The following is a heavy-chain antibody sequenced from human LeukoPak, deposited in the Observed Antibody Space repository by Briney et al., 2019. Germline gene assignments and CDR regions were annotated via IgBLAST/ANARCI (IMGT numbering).Heavy chain of an antibody. D-gene: IGHD2-21*02. CDR2: IWYDGSNK. V-gene: IGHV3-33*08. CDR3: ARAPGAYCGGDCYSGFDY. J-gene: IGHJ4*02. Sequence: GGSLRLSCAVSGFTFSSYGMHWVRQAPGKGLEWVAVIWYDGSNKYYADSVKGRFTISRDNSKNTLYLQMNSLRAEDTAVYYCARAPGAYCGGDCYSGFDYWGQGTLVTVSS. CDR1: GFTFSSYG.